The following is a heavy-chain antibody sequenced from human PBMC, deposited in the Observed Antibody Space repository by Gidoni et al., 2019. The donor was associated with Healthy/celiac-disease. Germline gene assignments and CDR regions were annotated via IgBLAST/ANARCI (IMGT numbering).Heavy chain of an antibody. J-gene: IGHJ3*02. CDR1: GGSFSGYY. V-gene: IGHV4-34*01. CDR2: INHSGST. D-gene: IGHD5-12*01. Sequence: QVQLQQWGAGLLKPSETLSLTCAVSGGSFSGYYWSWIRQPPGKGLEWIGEINHSGSTNYNPSLKSRVTISVDTSKNQFSLKLSSVSAADTAVYYCARRGYPRAFDIWGQGTMVTVSS. CDR3: ARRGYPRAFDI.